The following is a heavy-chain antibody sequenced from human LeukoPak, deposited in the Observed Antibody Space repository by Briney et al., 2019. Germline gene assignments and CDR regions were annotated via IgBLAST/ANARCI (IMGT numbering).Heavy chain of an antibody. CDR2: IKTKADSYTT. Sequence: GGSLRLSCAASGFTFSDHYMDWVRQAPGKGLEWLGRIKTKADSYTTEYAASVKGRFTISRDDSKNTPYLQMNSLKTEDTAVYYCTTDLDEEGHRGGYLNDAFDIWGQGTMVTVSS. CDR3: TTDLDEEGHRGGYLNDAFDI. CDR1: GFTFSDHY. V-gene: IGHV3-72*01. D-gene: IGHD3-22*01. J-gene: IGHJ3*02.